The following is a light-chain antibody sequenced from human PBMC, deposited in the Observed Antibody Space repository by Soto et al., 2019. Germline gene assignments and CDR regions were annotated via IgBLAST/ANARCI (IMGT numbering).Light chain of an antibody. CDR1: QSLLHDNGYNY. CDR3: MQDLQTPWT. CDR2: VSS. Sequence: EIVMTPSPLSLPVTPGEPASISCRSSQSLLHDNGYNYLDWYLQKPGRSPRLLSYVSSNRAAVVQNRFNVSRSGTEFKLRITRVEAEAVGVYYCMQDLQTPWTFGKGTKVEI. V-gene: IGKV2-28*01. J-gene: IGKJ1*01.